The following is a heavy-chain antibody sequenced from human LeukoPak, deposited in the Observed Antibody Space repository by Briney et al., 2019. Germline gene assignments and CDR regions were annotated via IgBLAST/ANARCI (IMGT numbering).Heavy chain of an antibody. J-gene: IGHJ5*02. CDR2: INPKSGVT. CDR1: GYTFTDYY. D-gene: IGHD4-17*01. V-gene: IGHV1-2*02. CDR3: ARDISTATVTPRMVCFDP. Sequence: ASVKVSCKASGYTFTDYYIHWVRQAPGQGLEWMGWINPKSGVTNYAQKLQGRVTMTRDTAISTAYMEENRLRSDDAAMYYCARDISTATVTPRMVCFDPWGQGTRVIVSS.